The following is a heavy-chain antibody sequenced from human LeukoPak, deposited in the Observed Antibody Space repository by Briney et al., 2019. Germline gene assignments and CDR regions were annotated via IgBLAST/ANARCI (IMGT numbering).Heavy chain of an antibody. D-gene: IGHD3-22*01. Sequence: PGGSLRLSCAASGFTFSGYGMHWVRQAPGKGLEWVAVISYDGNNKYYADSVQGRFTISRDNSKNTLYLQMNSLRAEDTAVYYCAKGDSSGYYYVYQFDYWGQGTLVTVSS. J-gene: IGHJ4*02. CDR1: GFTFSGYG. V-gene: IGHV3-30*18. CDR2: ISYDGNNK. CDR3: AKGDSSGYYYVYQFDY.